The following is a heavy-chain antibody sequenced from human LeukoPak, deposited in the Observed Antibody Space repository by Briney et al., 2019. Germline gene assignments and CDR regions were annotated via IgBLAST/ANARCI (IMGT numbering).Heavy chain of an antibody. V-gene: IGHV3-21*01. J-gene: IGHJ6*02. D-gene: IGHD3-16*01. CDR3: ARDGVPAYYYAMDV. Sequence: AGGSLRLSCAASGFTFSSYSMNWVRQAPGKGLEWVSSISSSGDYIYYADSLKGRFTISRDNAKNSLFLQMDSLRAEDTAVYYCARDGVPAYYYAMDVWGQGTTVTVSS. CDR1: GFTFSSYS. CDR2: ISSSGDYI.